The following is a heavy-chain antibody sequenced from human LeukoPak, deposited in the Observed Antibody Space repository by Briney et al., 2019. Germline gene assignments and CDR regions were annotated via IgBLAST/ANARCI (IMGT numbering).Heavy chain of an antibody. Sequence: SETLSLTCAVYGASFSGYYWSWIRQPPGKGQECIGEISHRGGTNYNPSLKSRVNISPDTSKNQFSLKLSSVTAADTAVYYCARIYDVSDYHMAFDKWGQGTMVTVSS. CDR3: ARIYDVSDYHMAFDK. J-gene: IGHJ3*02. CDR1: GASFSGYY. D-gene: IGHD3-22*01. V-gene: IGHV4-34*01. CDR2: ISHRGGT.